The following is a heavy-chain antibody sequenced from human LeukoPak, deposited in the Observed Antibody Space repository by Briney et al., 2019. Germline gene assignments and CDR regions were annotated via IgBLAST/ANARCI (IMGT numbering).Heavy chain of an antibody. Sequence: SETLSLTCTVSGGSISSYYWSWIRQPPGKGLEWIGYIYYSGSTNYNPSLKSRVTISVDTSKNQFSLRLSSVTAADTAVYYCARVTGYMTEDYFDYWGQGTLITVSS. J-gene: IGHJ4*02. V-gene: IGHV4-59*01. D-gene: IGHD6-13*01. CDR3: ARVTGYMTEDYFDY. CDR1: GGSISSYY. CDR2: IYYSGST.